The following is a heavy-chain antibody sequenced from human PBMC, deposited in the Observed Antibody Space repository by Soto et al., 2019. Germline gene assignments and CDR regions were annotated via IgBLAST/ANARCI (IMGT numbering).Heavy chain of an antibody. J-gene: IGHJ6*02. D-gene: IGHD6-13*01. CDR2: INPSGGST. V-gene: IGHV1-46*01. Sequence: ASVKVSCKASGYTFTSYYMHWVRQAPGQGLERMGIINPSGGSTSYAQKFQGRVTMTRDTSTSTVYMELSSLRSEDTAVYYCARDHVEQQLVHYGMDVWGQGTTVTVSS. CDR3: ARDHVEQQLVHYGMDV. CDR1: GYTFTSYY.